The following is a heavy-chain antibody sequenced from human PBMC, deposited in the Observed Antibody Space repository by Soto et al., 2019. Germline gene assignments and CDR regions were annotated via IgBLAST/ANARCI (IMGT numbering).Heavy chain of an antibody. D-gene: IGHD3-10*01. Sequence: EVRLEEAGGGFVQPGGSLRVSCSGSGFIVSSFWMHWVRQGPGKGLEWVSRINGDGASLAYAESVKGRFSISRDNVKNTLHLQMNSLGVDDTAVYFCAREGSLGLDVWGRGTTVTVSS. J-gene: IGHJ6*02. V-gene: IGHV3-74*03. CDR2: INGDGASL. CDR3: AREGSLGLDV. CDR1: GFIVSSFW.